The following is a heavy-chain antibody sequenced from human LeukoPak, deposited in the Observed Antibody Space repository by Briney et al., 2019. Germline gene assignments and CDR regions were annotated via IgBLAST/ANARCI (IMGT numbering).Heavy chain of an antibody. CDR1: GGTFSSYA. V-gene: IGHV1-69*05. CDR3: ARDRGIASRSLDI. Sequence: SVKVSCKASGGTFSSYAISWVRQAPGQGLEWMGGIIPIFGTANYAQKFQGRVTITTDESTSTAYMELSSLRSEDTAVYYCARDRGIASRSLDIWGQGTMVTVSS. J-gene: IGHJ3*02. CDR2: IIPIFGTA. D-gene: IGHD6-13*01.